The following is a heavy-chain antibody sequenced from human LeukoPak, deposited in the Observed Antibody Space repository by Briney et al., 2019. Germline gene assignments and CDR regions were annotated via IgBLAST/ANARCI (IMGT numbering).Heavy chain of an antibody. Sequence: GGSLRLSCAASGFTFSSYAMSWVRQAPGKGLGWVSAISGSGGSTYYADSVKGRFTISRDNSKNTLYLQMNSLRAEDTAVYYCANLGQMIVVVIKGETRKKDTDYWGQGTLVTVSS. CDR3: ANLGQMIVVVIKGETRKKDTDY. CDR2: ISGSGGST. J-gene: IGHJ4*02. D-gene: IGHD3-22*01. CDR1: GFTFSSYA. V-gene: IGHV3-23*01.